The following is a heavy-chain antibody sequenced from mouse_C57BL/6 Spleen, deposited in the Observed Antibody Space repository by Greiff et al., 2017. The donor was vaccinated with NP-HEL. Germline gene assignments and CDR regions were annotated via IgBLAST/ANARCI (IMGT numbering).Heavy chain of an antibody. V-gene: IGHV5-17*01. Sequence: EVQLVESGGGLVKPGGSLKLSCAASGFTFSDYGMHWVRQAPEKGLEWVAYISSGSSTIYYADTVKGRFTISRDNAKNTLFLQMTSLRSEDTAMYYCAKKTYYYAMDYWGQGTSVTVSS. CDR3: AKKTYYYAMDY. J-gene: IGHJ4*01. CDR2: ISSGSSTI. CDR1: GFTFSDYG.